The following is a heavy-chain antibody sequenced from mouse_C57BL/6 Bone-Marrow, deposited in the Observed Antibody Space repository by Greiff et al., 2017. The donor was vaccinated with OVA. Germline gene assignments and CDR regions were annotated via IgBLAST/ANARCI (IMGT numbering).Heavy chain of an antibody. Sequence: EVKLMESGGGLVQPKGSLKLSCAASGFSFNTYAMNWVRQAPGKGLEWVARIRSKSNNYATYYADSVKDRFTISRDDSESILYLQMNNLKTEDTAMYYCVRHNGNFWGQGTSVTVSS. CDR1: GFSFNTYA. CDR3: VRHNGNF. J-gene: IGHJ4*01. D-gene: IGHD2-1*01. V-gene: IGHV10-1*01. CDR2: IRSKSNNYAT.